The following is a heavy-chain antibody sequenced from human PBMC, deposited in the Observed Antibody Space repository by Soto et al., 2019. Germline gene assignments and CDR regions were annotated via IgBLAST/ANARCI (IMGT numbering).Heavy chain of an antibody. D-gene: IGHD2-2*01. CDR1: GYTFTGYY. J-gene: IGHJ6*02. CDR2: INPNSGGT. V-gene: IGHV1-2*04. Sequence: GASVKVSCKASGYTFTGYYMHWVRQDPGQGLEWMGWINPNSGGTNYAQKFQGWVTMTRDTSISTAYMELSRLRSDDTAVYYCAREGIVVVPAASSNYYYYYGMDVWGQGTTVTVSS. CDR3: AREGIVVVPAASSNYYYYYGMDV.